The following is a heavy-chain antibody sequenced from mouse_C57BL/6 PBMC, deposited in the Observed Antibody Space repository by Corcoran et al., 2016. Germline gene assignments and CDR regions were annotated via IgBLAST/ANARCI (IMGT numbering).Heavy chain of an antibody. CDR1: GYTFTDYY. V-gene: IGHV1-26*01. CDR2: INPNNGGT. D-gene: IGHD1-1*01. J-gene: IGHJ3*01. Sequence: EVQLHQSGPELVKPGASVKISCKASGYTFTDYYMNWVKQSHGKSLEWIGDINPNNGGTSYNQKFKGKATLTVDKSSSTAYMELRSLTSEDSAVYYFAREGYYGSSPWVAYWGQGTLVTVSA. CDR3: AREGYYGSSPWVAY.